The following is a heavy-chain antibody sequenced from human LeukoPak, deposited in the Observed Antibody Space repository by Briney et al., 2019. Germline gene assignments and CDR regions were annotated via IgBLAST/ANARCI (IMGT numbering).Heavy chain of an antibody. CDR1: GFTFSNYA. J-gene: IGHJ3*02. CDR2: ISYDGSNK. V-gene: IGHV3-30*09. CDR3: ARGGYGDHYAFDI. D-gene: IGHD4-17*01. Sequence: PGRSLRLSCAASGFTFSNYAIHWVRQAPGKGLEWVAVISYDGSNKYYADSVKGRFAISRDNSKNTLFLQMNNLRAEDTAVYYCARGGYGDHYAFDIWGQGTMVTVSS.